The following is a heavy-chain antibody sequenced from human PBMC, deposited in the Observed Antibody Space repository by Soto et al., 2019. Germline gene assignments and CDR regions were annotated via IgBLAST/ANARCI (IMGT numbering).Heavy chain of an antibody. CDR3: ANNERGFDP. CDR2: MYYSGNT. CDR1: GGSISNYY. V-gene: IGHV4-59*12. J-gene: IGHJ5*02. D-gene: IGHD1-1*01. Sequence: SETLSLTCTVSGGSISNYYWSWIRQPPGKGLEWIGYMYYSGNTNYSPSLKSRVTISVDTSKNQFSLKLRSVTAADTAVYYCANNERGFDPWGQGILVTVS.